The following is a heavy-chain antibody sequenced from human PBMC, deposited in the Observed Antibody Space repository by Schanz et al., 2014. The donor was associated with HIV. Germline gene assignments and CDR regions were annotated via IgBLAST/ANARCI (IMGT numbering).Heavy chain of an antibody. CDR1: GFSFDTFG. J-gene: IGHJ5*02. V-gene: IGHV3-23*04. CDR2: ISGSGGGT. CDR3: VKAYSSGFSGAGS. D-gene: IGHD5-18*01. Sequence: EVQLVESGGGLVQPGRSLRLSCAGSGFSFDTFGIHWVRQAPGKGLEWVPAISGSGGGTYYAGSVKDRFTISRDNSRNALYLHMNSLRADDTAIYYCVKAYSSGFSGAGSWGQGALVTVSS.